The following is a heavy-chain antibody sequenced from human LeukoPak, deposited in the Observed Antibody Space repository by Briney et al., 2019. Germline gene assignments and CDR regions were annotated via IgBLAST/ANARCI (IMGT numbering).Heavy chain of an antibody. D-gene: IGHD1-7*01. CDR1: GFTFSHSY. J-gene: IGHJ4*02. CDR2: IDIDGNT. V-gene: IGHV3-74*01. CDR3: ARDMNYNLDY. Sequence: GGSLRLSCAASGFTFSHSYIHWVRRAPGKGLVWVSRIDIDGNTVYADPVKGRFTISRDNAKSTLYLEMNSLRAEDTAVYYCARDMNYNLDYWGPGTLVTVSS.